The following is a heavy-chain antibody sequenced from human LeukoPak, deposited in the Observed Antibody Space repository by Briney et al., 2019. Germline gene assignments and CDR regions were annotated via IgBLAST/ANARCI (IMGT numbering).Heavy chain of an antibody. CDR3: AGSIVAVPAAILGAFDI. V-gene: IGHV5-51*01. D-gene: IGHD2-2*02. Sequence: PGESLKISCKGSGYSFTSYWIGWVRQMPGKGLEWMGIIYPGDSDTRYSPSFQGQVTISADKSISTAYLQWSSLKASDTAMYYCAGSIVAVPAAILGAFDIWGQGTMVTVSS. CDR1: GYSFTSYW. CDR2: IYPGDSDT. J-gene: IGHJ3*02.